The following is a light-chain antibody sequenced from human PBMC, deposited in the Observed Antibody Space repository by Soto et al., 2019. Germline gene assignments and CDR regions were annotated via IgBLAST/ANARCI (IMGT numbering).Light chain of an antibody. CDR2: NNN. Sequence: QSVLTQPPSASGTPGQRVTISCSGSSSNIGRNTVNWYQQVPGTAPKVLIYNNNQWPSGVPDRFSGSKSGTAASLAISGLRSEDEADYYCAVWDDSLHGVFGGGTKLTVL. CDR1: SSNIGRNT. V-gene: IGLV1-44*01. CDR3: AVWDDSLHGV. J-gene: IGLJ3*02.